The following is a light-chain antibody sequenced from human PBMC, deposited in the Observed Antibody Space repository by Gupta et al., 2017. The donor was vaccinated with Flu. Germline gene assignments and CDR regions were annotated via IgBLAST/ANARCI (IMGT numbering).Light chain of an antibody. CDR2: GAN. Sequence: EIVLTQSPGTLSLSTGERGTLSCRASQRVPSSYLSWYLQRPGQPPRLLIYGANSRASGTPDRFSGTYSGTDFTLTIRRLEPEDFGVYFCQQYGASPWTFGQGTKVEIK. CDR1: QRVPSSY. J-gene: IGKJ1*01. V-gene: IGKV3-20*01. CDR3: QQYGASPWT.